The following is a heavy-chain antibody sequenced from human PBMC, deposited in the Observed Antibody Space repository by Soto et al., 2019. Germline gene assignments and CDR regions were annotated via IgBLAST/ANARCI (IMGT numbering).Heavy chain of an antibody. Sequence: EVQVLQSGGGLAQPGGSLRLSCVASGFTFSNYAMSWVRQAPGKGLEWVSAIGGGGITTYYADSVRGRFTISRDNSKNTLYLQLVSLTAEDTAVYYCAKGSSGYRPYYFDYWGQGTLVTVSS. CDR3: AKGSSGYRPYYFDY. D-gene: IGHD3-22*01. CDR1: GFTFSNYA. CDR2: IGGGGITT. J-gene: IGHJ4*02. V-gene: IGHV3-23*01.